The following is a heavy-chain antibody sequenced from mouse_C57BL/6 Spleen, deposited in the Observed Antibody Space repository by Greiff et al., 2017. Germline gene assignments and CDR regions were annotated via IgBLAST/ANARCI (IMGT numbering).Heavy chain of an antibody. J-gene: IGHJ3*01. V-gene: IGHV1-55*01. CDR3: GGHPGGY. CDR2: IYPGSGST. CDR1: GYTFTSYW. Sequence: VQLQQPGAELVKPGASVKMSCTASGYTFTSYWITWVKQRPGQGLEWIGDIYPGSGSTNYNEKFKGKATLTVDTSSSTAYMLLSSLTSEESAVYYFGGHPGGYWGHGTLVTVSA.